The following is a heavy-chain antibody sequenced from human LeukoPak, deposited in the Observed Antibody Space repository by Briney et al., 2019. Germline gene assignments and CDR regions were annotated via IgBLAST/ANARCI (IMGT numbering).Heavy chain of an antibody. CDR3: AKGPGYSGYDVLSEDDY. V-gene: IGHV3-23*01. CDR1: GFTFSSNA. D-gene: IGHD5-12*01. CDR2: ISGSGGST. J-gene: IGHJ4*02. Sequence: GGSLRLSCAAPGFTFSSNAMSWVRQAPGKGLEWVSAISGSGGSTYYADSVKGRFTISRDNSKNTLYLQMNSLRAEDTAVYYCAKGPGYSGYDVLSEDDYWGQGTLVTVSS.